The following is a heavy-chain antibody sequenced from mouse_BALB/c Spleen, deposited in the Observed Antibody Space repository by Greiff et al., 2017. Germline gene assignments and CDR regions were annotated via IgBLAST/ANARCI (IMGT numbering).Heavy chain of an antibody. CDR3: ARDGIYSYAMDY. V-gene: IGHV5-6-3*01. J-gene: IGHJ4*01. CDR1: GFTFSSYG. CDR2: INRNGGST. D-gene: IGHD2-1*01. Sequence: EVKVVESGGGLVQPGGSLKLSCAASGFTFSSYGMSWVRQTPDKRLELVATINRNGGSTYYPDSVKGRFTISRDNANNTLYLQMSSLKSEDTAMYYCARDGIYSYAMDYWGQGTSVTVSA.